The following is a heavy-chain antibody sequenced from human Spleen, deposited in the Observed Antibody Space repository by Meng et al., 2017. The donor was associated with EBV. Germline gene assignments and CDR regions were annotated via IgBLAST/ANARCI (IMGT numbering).Heavy chain of an antibody. J-gene: IGHJ5*02. V-gene: IGHV1-69*01. CDR1: GGSFSSSS. CDR2: IVPLFGTS. CDR3: ASLNDYSSGSTS. Sequence: QLQLVQSGVEMKKPGFSMKVSCKASGGSFSSSSFSWVRQAPGQGLVWMAGIVPLFGTSNYAQKFQDRVTIYVDESTTTVYLELSSLRSEDTAVYYCASLNDYSSGSTSWGQGTLVTVSS. D-gene: IGHD6-19*01.